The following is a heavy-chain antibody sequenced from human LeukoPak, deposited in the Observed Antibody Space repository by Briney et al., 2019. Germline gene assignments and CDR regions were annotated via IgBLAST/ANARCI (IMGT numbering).Heavy chain of an antibody. V-gene: IGHV4-34*01. CDR1: GGSFSGYY. CDR2: INHSGST. CDR3: ARRVGSSDCFDY. D-gene: IGHD6-6*01. J-gene: IGHJ4*02. Sequence: ASETLSLTCAVYGGSFSGYYRSWIRQPPGKGLEWIGEINHSGSTNYNPSLKSRVTISVDTSKNQFSLKLSSVTAADTAVYYCARRVGSSDCFDYWGQGTLVTVSS.